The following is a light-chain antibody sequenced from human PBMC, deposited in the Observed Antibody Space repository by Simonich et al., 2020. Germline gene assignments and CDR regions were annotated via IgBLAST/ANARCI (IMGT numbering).Light chain of an antibody. Sequence: QSALTQPASVSGSPGQSITISCTGTSRDVGSYNLVSSYQPHPGKAPKLMIYVGSKRPSGVSKRFSGSKSGNTASLTISGLQAEDEADYYCCSYAGSSTLVFGGGTKLTVL. V-gene: IGLV2-23*01. CDR2: VGS. J-gene: IGLJ2*01. CDR1: SRDVGSYNL. CDR3: CSYAGSSTLV.